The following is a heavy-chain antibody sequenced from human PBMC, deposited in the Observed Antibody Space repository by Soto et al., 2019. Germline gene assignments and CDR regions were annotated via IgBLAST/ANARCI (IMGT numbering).Heavy chain of an antibody. J-gene: IGHJ4*02. Sequence: QVQLVESGGGVVQPGRSLRLSCAASGFTFSSYGMHWVRQAPGKGLEWVAVIWYDGSNKYYADSVKGRFTISRDNSKNMLYLQMNSLRAEDTAVYYCARDVGVVVTAIDYWGQGTLVTVSS. D-gene: IGHD2-21*02. CDR2: IWYDGSNK. V-gene: IGHV3-33*01. CDR1: GFTFSSYG. CDR3: ARDVGVVVTAIDY.